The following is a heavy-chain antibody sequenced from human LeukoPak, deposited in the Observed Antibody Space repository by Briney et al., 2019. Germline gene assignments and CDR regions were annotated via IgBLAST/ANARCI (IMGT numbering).Heavy chain of an antibody. CDR1: CYTFTSYG. J-gene: IGHJ4*02. V-gene: IGHV1-18*01. Sequence: ASVKVSCKASCYTFTSYGISWVRQAPGQGLEWMGWISAYNGNTNYAQKLQGRVTMTTDTSTSTAYMELRSLRSDDTAVYYCARDSRSGSDLYYSGQGTLVTVSS. D-gene: IGHD1-26*01. CDR3: ARDSRSGSDLYY. CDR2: ISAYNGNT.